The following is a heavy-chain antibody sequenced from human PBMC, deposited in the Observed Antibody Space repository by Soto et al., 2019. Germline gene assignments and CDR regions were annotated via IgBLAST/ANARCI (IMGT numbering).Heavy chain of an antibody. D-gene: IGHD6-13*01. Sequence: QVQLQESGPGLVKPSETLSLTCTVSGGSISSYYWSWIRQPPGKGLEWIGYIYYSGSTNYNPSLKRRVTISVDTSKNQFSLKLSSVTAADTAVYYCARDAASEGYSSSWYRGNWFDPWGQGTLVTVPS. J-gene: IGHJ5*02. CDR2: IYYSGST. V-gene: IGHV4-59*01. CDR1: GGSISSYY. CDR3: ARDAASEGYSSSWYRGNWFDP.